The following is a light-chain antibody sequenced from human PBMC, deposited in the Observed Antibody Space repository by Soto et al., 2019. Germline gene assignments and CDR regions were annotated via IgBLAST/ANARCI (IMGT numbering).Light chain of an antibody. CDR2: SAS. V-gene: IGKV1-39*01. J-gene: IGKJ5*01. Sequence: DIQMTQSPSSLSASVGDRVSITCRASQTIRKYLNWYQQKPGKAPKLLIHSASTLQTGVPSRFSGSGSGTDFALTITSLQPEDFATYYCQQSYTTPVTFGQGPDWRVN. CDR1: QTIRKY. CDR3: QQSYTTPVT.